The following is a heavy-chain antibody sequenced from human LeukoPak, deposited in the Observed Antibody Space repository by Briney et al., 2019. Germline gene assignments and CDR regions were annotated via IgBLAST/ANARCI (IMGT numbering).Heavy chain of an antibody. CDR2: INSDGDA. CDR1: GFTVVNTL. CDR3: ARDRAGRQAWVEFDL. D-gene: IGHD3-10*01. V-gene: IGHV3-53*05. Sequence: GFLRLTCTISGFTVVNTLMDWVRQAPGKGPEWVALINSDGDAVYADSAKGRFTISRDTSRNMLYLQMNTLRPEDSAIYYCARDRAGRQAWVEFDLWGQGTLVTVSS. J-gene: IGHJ5*02.